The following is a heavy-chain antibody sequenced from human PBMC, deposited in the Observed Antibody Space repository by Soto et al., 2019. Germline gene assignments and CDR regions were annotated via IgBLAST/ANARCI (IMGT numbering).Heavy chain of an antibody. J-gene: IGHJ4*02. V-gene: IGHV4-59*11. CDR3: ARSNWCFDY. Sequence: SETLSLTCTVSGGSINNHYWSWIRQPPGQGLEWIGYIYYSGSTNYNPSLKSRVTMSVDTSKNQFSLKPSSLTAADTAIYYCARSNWCFDYWGQGTLVTVSS. CDR1: GGSINNHY. CDR2: IYYSGST. D-gene: IGHD7-27*01.